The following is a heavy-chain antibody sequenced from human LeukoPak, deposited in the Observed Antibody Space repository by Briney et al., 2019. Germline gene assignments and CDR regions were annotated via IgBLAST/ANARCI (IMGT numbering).Heavy chain of an antibody. CDR2: IYYSGST. D-gene: IGHD1-26*01. Sequence: SETLSLTCTVSGGSISSSSYYWGWIRQPPGKGLEWIGSIYYSGSTYYNPSLKSRVTISVDTSKNQFSLKLSSVTAADTAVYHCAKNGQSGFSFDPWGQGTLVTVSS. CDR1: GGSISSSSYY. V-gene: IGHV4-39*07. J-gene: IGHJ5*02. CDR3: AKNGQSGFSFDP.